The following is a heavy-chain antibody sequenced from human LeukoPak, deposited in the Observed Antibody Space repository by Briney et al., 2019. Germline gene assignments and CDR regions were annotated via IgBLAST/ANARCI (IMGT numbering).Heavy chain of an antibody. CDR1: GGSISSGDYY. D-gene: IGHD3-9*01. CDR2: IYYSGST. J-gene: IGHJ3*02. V-gene: IGHV4-30-4*01. Sequence: SQTLSLTCTVSGGSISSGDYYWSWIRQPPGKGLEWIGYIYYSGSTYYNPSLKSRVIISVDTSKNQFSLKLSSVTAADTAVYYCARLNFDWLLGHAFDIWGQGTMVTVSS. CDR3: ARLNFDWLLGHAFDI.